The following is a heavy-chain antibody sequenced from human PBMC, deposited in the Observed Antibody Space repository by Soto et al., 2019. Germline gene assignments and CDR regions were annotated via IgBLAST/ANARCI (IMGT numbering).Heavy chain of an antibody. D-gene: IGHD3-10*01. CDR1: GFTFSSYW. Sequence: EVQLVESGGGLVQPGGSLRLSCAASGFTFSSYWMHWVREAPGKGLVWVSRINSDGSSTSYADSVKGRFTISRDNAKNTLYLQMNSLRAEDTAVYYCARDWDYYGSGSYSHYWGQGTLVTVSS. J-gene: IGHJ4*02. CDR2: INSDGSST. V-gene: IGHV3-74*01. CDR3: ARDWDYYGSGSYSHY.